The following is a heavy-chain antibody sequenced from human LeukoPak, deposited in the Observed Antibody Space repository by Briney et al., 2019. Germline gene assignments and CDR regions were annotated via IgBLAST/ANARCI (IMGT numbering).Heavy chain of an antibody. D-gene: IGHD3-16*01. V-gene: IGHV4-59*01. CDR1: GGSIGSYY. CDR2: IYYSGST. J-gene: IGHJ4*02. Sequence: SETLSLTCTVSGGSIGSYYWSWIRQPPGKGLEWIGYIYYSGSTNYNPSLKSRVTISADTSKNQFSLKLSSVTAADTAVYYCARGGSYLVYWGQGTLVTVSS. CDR3: ARGGSYLVY.